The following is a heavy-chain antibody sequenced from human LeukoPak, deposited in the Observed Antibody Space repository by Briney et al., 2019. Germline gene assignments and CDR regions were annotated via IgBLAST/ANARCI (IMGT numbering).Heavy chain of an antibody. D-gene: IGHD1-26*01. V-gene: IGHV4-4*07. J-gene: IGHJ3*02. Sequence: SETLSLTCTVSGGSISSYYWTWIRQPAGQGLEWIGRIYTNGNTNYNPSLKSRVTMSVDTSKDQFSLKLSSVTAADTAVYYCARERELLRGDAFGIWGQGTMVTVSS. CDR1: GGSISSYY. CDR2: IYTNGNT. CDR3: ARERELLRGDAFGI.